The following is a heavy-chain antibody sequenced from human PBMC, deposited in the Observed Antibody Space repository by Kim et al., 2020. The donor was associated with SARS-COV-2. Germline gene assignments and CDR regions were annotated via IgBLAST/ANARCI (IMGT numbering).Heavy chain of an antibody. CDR3: VRVRAAAGTTVFDY. V-gene: IGHV1-69*13. D-gene: IGHD6-13*01. CDR2: IIPIFGTA. Sequence: SVKVSCKASGGTFSSYAISWVRQAPGQGLEWMGGIIPIFGTANYAQKFQGRVTITADESTSTAYMELSSLRSEDMAVYYCVRVRAAAGTTVFDYWGQGTLVTVS. J-gene: IGHJ4*02. CDR1: GGTFSSYA.